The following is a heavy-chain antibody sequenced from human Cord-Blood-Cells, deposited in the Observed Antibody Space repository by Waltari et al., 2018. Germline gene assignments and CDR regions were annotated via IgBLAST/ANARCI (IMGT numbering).Heavy chain of an antibody. V-gene: IGHV1-8*01. J-gene: IGHJ4*02. D-gene: IGHD2-8*01. CDR3: ARVDSYGYCTNGVCYDY. CDR1: GYTFTSYD. Sequence: QVQLVQSGAEVKKPGASVKVSCKASGYTFTSYDINWVRQATGQGREWMGWMNPNSGNTGYAQKFQGRVTMTRNTSRSTAYMELSSLRSEDTAVYYCARVDSYGYCTNGVCYDYWGQGTLVTVSS. CDR2: MNPNSGNT.